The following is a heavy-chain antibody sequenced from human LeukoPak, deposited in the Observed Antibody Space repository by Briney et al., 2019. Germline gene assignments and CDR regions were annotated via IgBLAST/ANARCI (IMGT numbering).Heavy chain of an antibody. V-gene: IGHV3-33*06. CDR2: IWYDGSNK. CDR3: AKDDRYCSGGSCYTGLLGY. CDR1: GFTFSSYG. Sequence: GRSLRLSCAASGFTFSSYGMHWVRQAPGKGLEWVAVIWYDGSNKYYADSVKGRFTISRDNSKNTLYLQMNSLRAEDTAVYYCAKDDRYCSGGSCYTGLLGYWGRGTLVTVSS. D-gene: IGHD2-15*01. J-gene: IGHJ4*02.